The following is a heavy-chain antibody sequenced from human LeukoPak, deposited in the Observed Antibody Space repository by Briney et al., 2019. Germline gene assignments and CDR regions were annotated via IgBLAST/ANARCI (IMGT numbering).Heavy chain of an antibody. D-gene: IGHD3-3*01. Sequence: GGSLRLSCSGSGFTFSIYAMNWVRQAPGKGLEWVSGINYSDGKTSYADSVKGRFTISRDNSKNTMYLQMNSLRAEDTAVYYCARPLRINCGMDVWGQGTTVTVSS. CDR1: GFTFSIYA. CDR3: ARPLRINCGMDV. J-gene: IGHJ6*02. V-gene: IGHV3-23*01. CDR2: INYSDGKT.